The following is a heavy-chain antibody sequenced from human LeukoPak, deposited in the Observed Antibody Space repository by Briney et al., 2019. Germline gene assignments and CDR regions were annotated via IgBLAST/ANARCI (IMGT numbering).Heavy chain of an antibody. Sequence: GGSLRLSCTGSGFTFSSYWMTWVRQAPGKGLEWVANIKHDAREKYYVDSVMGRFTISRDNAKNSVFLQMNSLRAEDTALYCCARSAFPADYWGQGILVTVSS. CDR2: IKHDAREK. CDR3: ARSAFPADY. V-gene: IGHV3-7*01. D-gene: IGHD2/OR15-2a*01. CDR1: GFTFSSYW. J-gene: IGHJ4*02.